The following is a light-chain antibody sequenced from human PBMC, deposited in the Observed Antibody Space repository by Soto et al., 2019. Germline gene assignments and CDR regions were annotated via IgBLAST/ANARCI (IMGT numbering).Light chain of an antibody. CDR2: NNN. CDR1: SSNIGTNA. J-gene: IGLJ1*01. V-gene: IGLV1-44*01. CDR3: AAWDDSLNGYV. Sequence: QSVLTQPPSASGTPGQRVTISCSGGSSNIGTNAVNWYQQLPGTAPKLLIYNNNQRPSGVPDRFSGSKSGTSASLAISGLQSEDEADYYCAAWDDSLNGYVFGTGTQLTGL.